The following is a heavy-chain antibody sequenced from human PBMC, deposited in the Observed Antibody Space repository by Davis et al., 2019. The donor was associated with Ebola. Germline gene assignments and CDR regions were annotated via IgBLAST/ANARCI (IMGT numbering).Heavy chain of an antibody. CDR2: ISYDGSNK. Sequence: GGSLRLSCAASGFTFSSYAMHWVRQAPGKGLEWVAVISYDGSNKYYADSVKGRFTISRDNAKNSLYLQMNSLRAEDTAVYYCARVRSQYYDFWSGYSPYYYYGMDVWGQGTTVTVSS. CDR3: ARVRSQYYDFWSGYSPYYYYGMDV. J-gene: IGHJ6*02. CDR1: GFTFSSYA. V-gene: IGHV3-30-3*01. D-gene: IGHD3-3*01.